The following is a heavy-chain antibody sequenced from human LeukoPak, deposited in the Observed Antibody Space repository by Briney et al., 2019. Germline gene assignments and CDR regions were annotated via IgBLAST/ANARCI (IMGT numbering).Heavy chain of an antibody. J-gene: IGHJ3*02. CDR1: GFSVSSNY. CDR2: IYSGGGT. D-gene: IGHD5-18*01. Sequence: GGSLRLSCTASGFSVSSNYMSWGRQAPGRGLEWVSTIYSGGGTYYADSVKGRFTISRDNSKNTLYLQMNSLRAEDTAVYYCARGEDTAKNAFDIWGQGTLVTVSS. CDR3: ARGEDTAKNAFDI. V-gene: IGHV3-53*01.